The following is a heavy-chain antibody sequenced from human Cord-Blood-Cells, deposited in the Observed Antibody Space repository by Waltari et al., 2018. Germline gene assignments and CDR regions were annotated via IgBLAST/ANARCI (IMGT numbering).Heavy chain of an antibody. CDR2: IFSNDEK. J-gene: IGHJ5*02. V-gene: IGHV2-26*01. CDR1: GFSLSNARMG. D-gene: IGHD3-3*01. CDR3: ARMAYYDFWSGYYRGFDP. Sequence: QVTLKESGPVLVKPTETLTLTCTASGFSLSNARMGVSWIRQPPGKALEWLAHIFSNDEKSYSTSLKSRLTISKDISKSQVVLTMTNMDPVDTATYYCARMAYYDFWSGYYRGFDPWGQGTLVTVSS.